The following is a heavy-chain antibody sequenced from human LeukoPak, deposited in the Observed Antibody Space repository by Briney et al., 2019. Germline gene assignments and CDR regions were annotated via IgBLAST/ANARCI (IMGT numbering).Heavy chain of an antibody. V-gene: IGHV1-69*13. CDR2: IIPIFGTA. CDR1: GYTFTSYA. CDR3: ARLTMVRLTPPENWFDP. Sequence: SVKVSCKASGYTFTSYAISWVRQAPGQGLEWMGGIIPIFGTANYAQKFQGRVTITADESTSTAYMELSSLRSEDTAVYYCARLTMVRLTPPENWFDPWGQGTLVTVSS. D-gene: IGHD3-10*01. J-gene: IGHJ5*02.